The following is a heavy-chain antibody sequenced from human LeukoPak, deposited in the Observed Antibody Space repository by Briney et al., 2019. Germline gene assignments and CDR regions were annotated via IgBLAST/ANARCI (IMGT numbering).Heavy chain of an antibody. V-gene: IGHV1-18*01. CDR3: ARAQQLVFGAFDI. J-gene: IGHJ3*02. Sequence: ASVKVSCKASGYTFTSYGISWVRQAPGQGLEWMGWISAYNGNTNYAQKLQGRVTMTTDTSTSTAYMGLSSLRSEDTAVYYCARAQQLVFGAFDIWGQGTMVTVSS. CDR2: ISAYNGNT. D-gene: IGHD6-13*01. CDR1: GYTFTSYG.